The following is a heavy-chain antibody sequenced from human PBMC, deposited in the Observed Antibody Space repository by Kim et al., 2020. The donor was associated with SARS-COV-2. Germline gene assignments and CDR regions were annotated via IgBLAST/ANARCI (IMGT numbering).Heavy chain of an antibody. CDR2: ISSSSSYI. J-gene: IGHJ4*02. CDR1: GFTFSSYS. V-gene: IGHV3-21*01. Sequence: GGSLRLSCAASGFTFSSYSMNWVRQAPGKGLEWVSSISSSSSYIYYADSVKGRFTISRDNAKNSLYLQMNSLRAEDTAVYYCARVIRRDGYNYYFDYWGQGTLVTVSS. CDR3: ARVIRRDGYNYYFDY. D-gene: IGHD5-12*01.